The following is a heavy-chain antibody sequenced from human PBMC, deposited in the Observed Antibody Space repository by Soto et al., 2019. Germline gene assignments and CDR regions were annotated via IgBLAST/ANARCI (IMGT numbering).Heavy chain of an antibody. CDR2: IYHSGST. D-gene: IGHD3-10*01. CDR3: AREPPMYYYGSGSC. J-gene: IGHJ4*02. V-gene: IGHV4-4*02. CDR1: GGSISSSNW. Sequence: QVQLQESGPGLVKPSGTLSLTCAVSGGSISSSNWWSWVRQPPGKGLEWIGEIYHSGSTNYNPSLKSRVTISGDKSKTQFSLKLSSVTAADTAGYYCAREPPMYYYGSGSCWGQGTLVTVSS.